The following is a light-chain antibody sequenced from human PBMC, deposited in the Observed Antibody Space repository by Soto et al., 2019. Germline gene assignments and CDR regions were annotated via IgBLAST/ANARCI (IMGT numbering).Light chain of an antibody. Sequence: QTVVTQEPSFSVSPGGTVTLTCGLSSGSVSTNYYPSWYQQAPGQAPRTLVYMTNSLSPGVPDRFSGSILGNTAALTITGAQAEDESDYYCALYMNNEWIFGGGTKVTVL. CDR3: ALYMNNEWI. CDR2: MTN. CDR1: SGSVSTNYY. V-gene: IGLV8-61*01. J-gene: IGLJ2*01.